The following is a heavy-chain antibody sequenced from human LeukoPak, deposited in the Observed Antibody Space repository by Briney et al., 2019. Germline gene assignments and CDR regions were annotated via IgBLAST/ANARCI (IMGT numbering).Heavy chain of an antibody. CDR1: GFSVTTYY. Sequence: GGSLRLSCAASGFSVTTYYMSWVRQAPGKGLEWVSVFYSGGNTYYADSVKGRFTISRDKSKNTLYLQMNSLRADDTAVYYCTRRGGGYEFDYWGQGTLVTVSS. CDR2: FYSGGNT. V-gene: IGHV3-53*01. D-gene: IGHD5-12*01. CDR3: TRRGGGYEFDY. J-gene: IGHJ4*02.